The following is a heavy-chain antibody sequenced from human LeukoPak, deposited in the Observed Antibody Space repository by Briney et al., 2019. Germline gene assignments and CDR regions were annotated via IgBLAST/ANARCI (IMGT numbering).Heavy chain of an antibody. CDR3: AKGYYDSSGYYHFDY. J-gene: IGHJ4*02. CDR2: ISGSGGST. Sequence: GGSLRLSCAASGFTFSSYAMSWVRQAPGKGLEWVSAISGSGGSTYYADSVKGRFTISRDNSKNTLYLQMNSLRAEDTAVYYCAKGYYDSSGYYHFDYRGQGTLVTVSS. V-gene: IGHV3-23*01. D-gene: IGHD3-22*01. CDR1: GFTFSSYA.